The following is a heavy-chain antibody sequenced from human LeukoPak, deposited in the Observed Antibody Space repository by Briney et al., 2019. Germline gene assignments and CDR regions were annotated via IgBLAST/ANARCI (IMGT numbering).Heavy chain of an antibody. D-gene: IGHD6-19*01. J-gene: IGHJ4*02. Sequence: PGGSLRLSCAASGFTFSSYEMNWVRQAPGKGLEWVSYISSSGSTIYYADSVKGRFTISRDNAKNSLYLQMNSLRAEDTAVYYCASNPSSGWFHFDYWGQGTLVTVSS. V-gene: IGHV3-48*03. CDR2: ISSSGSTI. CDR1: GFTFSSYE. CDR3: ASNPSSGWFHFDY.